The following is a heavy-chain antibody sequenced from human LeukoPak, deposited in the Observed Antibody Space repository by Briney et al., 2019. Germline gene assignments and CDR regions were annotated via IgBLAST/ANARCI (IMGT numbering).Heavy chain of an antibody. V-gene: IGHV4-59*12. CDR1: GGSISSYY. CDR2: IYYSGST. CDR3: ARESTIFGVVIPVAYYYHMDV. Sequence: SETLSLTCTVSGGSISSYYWSWIRQPPGKGLEWIGYIYYSGSTNYNPSLKSRVTISVDTSKNQFSLKLSSVTAADAAVYYCARESTIFGVVIPVAYYYHMDVWGKGTTVTVSS. J-gene: IGHJ6*03. D-gene: IGHD3-3*01.